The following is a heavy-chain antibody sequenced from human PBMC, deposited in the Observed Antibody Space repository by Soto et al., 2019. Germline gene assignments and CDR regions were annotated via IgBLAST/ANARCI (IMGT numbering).Heavy chain of an antibody. J-gene: IGHJ4*02. CDR3: ATDSLLGYSSGWPKYDY. D-gene: IGHD6-19*01. CDR1: GYTLTELS. Sequence: ASVKVSCKVSGYTLTELSMHWVRQAPGKGLEWMGGFDPEDGEAIYAQKFQGRVTMTGDTSTDTAYMELSSLRSEDTAVYYCATDSLLGYSSGWPKYDYWGQGTLVTVS. V-gene: IGHV1-24*01. CDR2: FDPEDGEA.